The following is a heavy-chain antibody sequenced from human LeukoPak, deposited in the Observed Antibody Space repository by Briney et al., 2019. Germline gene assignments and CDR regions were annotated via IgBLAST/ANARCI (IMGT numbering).Heavy chain of an antibody. CDR3: ARGQLYCTNGVCYRYYFDY. D-gene: IGHD2-8*01. Sequence: GASVKVSCKASGYTFTSYAMNWVRQAPGQGLEWMGWINTNTGNPTYAQGFTGRFVFSLDTSVSTAYLQISSLKAEDTAVYYCARGQLYCTNGVCYRYYFDYWGQGTLVTVSS. CDR2: INTNTGNP. V-gene: IGHV7-4-1*02. CDR1: GYTFTSYA. J-gene: IGHJ4*02.